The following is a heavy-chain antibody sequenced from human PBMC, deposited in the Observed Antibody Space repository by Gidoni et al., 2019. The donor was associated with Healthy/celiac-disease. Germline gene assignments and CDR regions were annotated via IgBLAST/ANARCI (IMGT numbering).Heavy chain of an antibody. D-gene: IGHD7-27*01. V-gene: IGHV3-21*01. Sequence: EVQLVESGGGLVKPGGSLRLSCAASGFTFSSYSMNWVRQAPGKGLEWVSSISSSSSYIYYADAVKGRFTISRDNAKNSLYLQMNSLRAEDTAVYYCARDKWGGTFDYWGQGTLVTVSS. CDR2: ISSSSSYI. J-gene: IGHJ4*02. CDR1: GFTFSSYS. CDR3: ARDKWGGTFDY.